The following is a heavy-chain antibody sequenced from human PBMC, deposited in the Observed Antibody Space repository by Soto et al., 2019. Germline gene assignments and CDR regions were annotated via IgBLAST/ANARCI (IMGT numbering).Heavy chain of an antibody. CDR2: IGTSDNNI. Sequence: GGSLRLSCAASGFTFTSYEFNRVRQAPGKGLEWISYIGTSDNNIYYADSVKGRFTVSRDNARNSLYLQMNSLRAEDTAIYYCAREELNCGGDCFAFWGQGALVPVSS. J-gene: IGHJ4*02. V-gene: IGHV3-48*03. D-gene: IGHD2-21*01. CDR1: GFTFTSYE. CDR3: AREELNCGGDCFAF.